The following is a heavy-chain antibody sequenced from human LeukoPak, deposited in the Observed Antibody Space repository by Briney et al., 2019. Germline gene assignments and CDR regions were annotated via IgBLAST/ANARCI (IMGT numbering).Heavy chain of an antibody. CDR3: AGGSRNPNRLGPNLYNWFHP. Sequence: GASVKVSCKASGYTFTSYDINWVRQATGQGLEWMGWMNPNSGNTGYAQKFQGRVTMTRNTSISTAYMELSSLRSEDTAVYYCAGGSRNPNRLGPNLYNWFHPWGQGTLVTVPP. J-gene: IGHJ5*02. V-gene: IGHV1-8*01. CDR1: GYTFTSYD. D-gene: IGHD1-14*01. CDR2: MNPNSGNT.